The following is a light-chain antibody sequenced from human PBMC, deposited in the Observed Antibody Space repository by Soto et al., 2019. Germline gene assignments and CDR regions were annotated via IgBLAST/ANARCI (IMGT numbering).Light chain of an antibody. Sequence: DIQMTQTPSSLSASVRDSVTITCRASQNIRNYLNWYQQRPGRAPKILIYAASSLQSGVPSRFSGSGSGTDFTLTICSLRPEDFVTYYSLQYNSYPWTFGQGAMV. V-gene: IGKV1-17*01. CDR1: QNIRNY. J-gene: IGKJ1*01. CDR2: AAS. CDR3: LQYNSYPWT.